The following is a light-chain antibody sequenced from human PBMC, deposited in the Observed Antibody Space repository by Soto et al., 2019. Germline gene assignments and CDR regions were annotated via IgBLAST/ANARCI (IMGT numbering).Light chain of an antibody. CDR2: GAS. CDR1: QGISSY. Sequence: IQLTQSPTSLSASVGDRVTITCRASQGISSYLAWYQQKPGKAPKLLIYGASTLQSGVPSRFSGSGPGTDFPLTVSSLQPEDFATYYCLQHKKDFGQGTRLEI. CDR3: LQHKKD. J-gene: IGKJ5*01. V-gene: IGKV1-9*01.